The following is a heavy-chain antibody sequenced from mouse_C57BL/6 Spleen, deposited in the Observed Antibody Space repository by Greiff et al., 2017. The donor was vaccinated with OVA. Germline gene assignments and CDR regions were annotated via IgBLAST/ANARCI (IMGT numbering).Heavy chain of an antibody. J-gene: IGHJ4*01. CDR3: ARRGYGSSGYAMGG. CDR2: IYPGGGYT. D-gene: IGHD1-1*01. Sequence: VQLLESGAELVRPGTSVKMSCKASGYTFTNYWIGWAKQRPGHGLEWIGDIYPGGGYTNYNEKFKGKATLTADKSSSTAYMQFSSLTSEDSAIYYCARRGYGSSGYAMGGWGQGTTVTVSS. CDR1: GYTFTNYW. V-gene: IGHV1-63*01.